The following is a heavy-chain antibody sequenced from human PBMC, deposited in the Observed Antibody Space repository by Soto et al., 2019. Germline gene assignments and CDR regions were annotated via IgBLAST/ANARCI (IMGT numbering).Heavy chain of an antibody. CDR3: TTDTAGYYYGMDV. V-gene: IGHV3-23*01. Sequence: EVQLLESGGGLVQPGGSLRLSCAASGFTFSSYAMSWVRQAPGKGLEWVSAISGSGGSTYYADSVKGRFTISRDNSKNTLYLQMNSLKTEDTAVYYCTTDTAGYYYGMDVWGQGTTVTVSS. J-gene: IGHJ6*02. CDR2: ISGSGGST. CDR1: GFTFSSYA. D-gene: IGHD6-13*01.